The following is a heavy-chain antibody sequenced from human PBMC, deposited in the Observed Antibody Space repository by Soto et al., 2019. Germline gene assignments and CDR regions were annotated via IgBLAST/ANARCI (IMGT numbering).Heavy chain of an antibody. D-gene: IGHD3-3*01. CDR3: AREVHSYYDFWSGYPRSYYYYYYMDV. CDR1: GFTFSNYA. CDR2: ISGGGGSA. Sequence: PGGSLSLSCAASGFTFSNYAMNWVRQAPGKGLEWVSAISGGGGSAYYADSVKGRFTISRDNAKNSLYLQMNSLRAEDTAVYYCAREVHSYYDFWSGYPRSYYYYYYMDVWGKGTTVTVSS. J-gene: IGHJ6*03. V-gene: IGHV3-23*01.